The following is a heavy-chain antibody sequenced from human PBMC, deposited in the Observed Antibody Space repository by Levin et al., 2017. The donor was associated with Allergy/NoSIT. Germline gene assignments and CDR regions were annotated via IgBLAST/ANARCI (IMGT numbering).Heavy chain of an antibody. J-gene: IGHJ3*01. CDR1: GGSFGGYF. V-gene: IGHV4-34*01. CDR2: VSHGGFT. CDR3: AVFSLRYGTFEL. D-gene: IGHD4-17*01. Sequence: SETLSLTCAVSGGSFGGYFWSWLRQPPGKGPEWIGEVSHGGFTTYNPSLKSRVAISVDASRNEFSLQLHHVRAADPAVYYCAVFSLRYGTFELWGQGTMVPVSS.